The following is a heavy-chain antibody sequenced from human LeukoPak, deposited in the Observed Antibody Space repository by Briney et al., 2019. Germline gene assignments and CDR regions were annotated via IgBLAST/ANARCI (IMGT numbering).Heavy chain of an antibody. CDR2: INSSSSTI. Sequence: GGSLRLSFAASGFTFSSYSMNWVRQAPGKGLEWVSYINSSSSTIYYADSVKGRFTISRDNAKNSLYLQMNSLRAEDTAVYYCARILLWFGELYCMDVWGQGTTVTVSS. CDR1: GFTFSSYS. CDR3: ARILLWFGELYCMDV. V-gene: IGHV3-48*04. D-gene: IGHD3-10*01. J-gene: IGHJ6*02.